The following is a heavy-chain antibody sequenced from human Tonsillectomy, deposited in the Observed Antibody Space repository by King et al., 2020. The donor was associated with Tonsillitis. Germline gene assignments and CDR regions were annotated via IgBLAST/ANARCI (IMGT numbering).Heavy chain of an antibody. CDR2: IIPIFGTA. D-gene: IGHD5-18*01. Sequence: QLVQSGAEVKKPGSSVKVSCKASGGTFSSYAISWVRQAPGQGLEWMGGIIPIFGTANYAQKFQGRVTITADESTSTAYMELSSLRSEDTAVYYCARGFLVDTDMVYGSGTYYYYGMDVWGQGTTVTVSS. V-gene: IGHV1-69*01. CDR3: ARGFLVDTDMVYGSGTYYYYGMDV. J-gene: IGHJ6*02. CDR1: GGTFSSYA.